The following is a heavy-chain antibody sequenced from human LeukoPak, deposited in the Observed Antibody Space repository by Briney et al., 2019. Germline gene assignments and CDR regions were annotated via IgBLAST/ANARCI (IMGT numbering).Heavy chain of an antibody. CDR3: ARAWIAVAGPGTSDY. J-gene: IGHJ4*02. CDR1: GYTFISYG. V-gene: IGHV1-18*01. Sequence: ASVKVSCKASGYTFISYGINWVRQAPGQGLELMGWISPHNGNTNYAQKLQGRVTMTTDTSTSTAYMEVRSLRSDDTAVYYCARAWIAVAGPGTSDYWGQGTLVMVSS. D-gene: IGHD6-19*01. CDR2: ISPHNGNT.